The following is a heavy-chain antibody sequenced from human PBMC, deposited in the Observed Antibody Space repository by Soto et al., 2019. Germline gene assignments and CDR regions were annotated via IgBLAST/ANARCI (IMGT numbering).Heavy chain of an antibody. CDR3: VKFRGRAYHYYYMDV. J-gene: IGHJ6*03. Sequence: DVQLLESGGGSVQRGGSLRLSCAASGFTCSTYGMTWVRQAPGKGLEWVSYGGSGGSTYYADSVKGRFTISRDNSKNTLYLQMNSLRAEDTAVYYCVKFRGRAYHYYYMDVWGNGTTVTVSS. CDR2: GGSGGST. CDR1: GFTCSTYG. V-gene: IGHV3-23*01. D-gene: IGHD3-16*01.